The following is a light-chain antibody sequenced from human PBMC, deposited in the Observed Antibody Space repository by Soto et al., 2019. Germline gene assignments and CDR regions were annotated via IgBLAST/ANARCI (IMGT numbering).Light chain of an antibody. CDR3: QPGSNWYT. CDR1: QSVDRY. Sequence: EIVLTQSPATLSLSPGHRATLSCRASQSVDRYLAWYQEKPGQAPRLLIYDTSDRATGITDRFSGSGSGTDFTPTISSLEPEDFAVYYCQPGSNWYTFGQGTKLEIK. V-gene: IGKV3-11*01. CDR2: DTS. J-gene: IGKJ2*01.